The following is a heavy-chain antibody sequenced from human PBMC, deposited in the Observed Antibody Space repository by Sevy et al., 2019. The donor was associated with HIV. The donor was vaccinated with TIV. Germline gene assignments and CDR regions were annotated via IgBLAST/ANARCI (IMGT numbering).Heavy chain of an antibody. CDR3: ARGGDFNDRSAKRDFDY. D-gene: IGHD3-22*01. Sequence: GGYLRLSCAASGFTFSNYGMHWVRQAPGKGLEWVAVIWNDGSNKYYADSVKGRSTISRDNSKNMLYLHMNSLRVEDTAVYLDARGGDFNDRSAKRDFDYWGQGTLVTVSS. CDR2: IWNDGSNK. CDR1: GFTFSNYG. V-gene: IGHV3-33*01. J-gene: IGHJ4*02.